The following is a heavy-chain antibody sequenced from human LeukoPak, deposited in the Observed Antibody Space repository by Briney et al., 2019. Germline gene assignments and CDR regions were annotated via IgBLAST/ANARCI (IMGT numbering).Heavy chain of an antibody. CDR3: ARKGGGSGRYYDSYYYDGMDV. V-gene: IGHV3-30-3*01. Sequence: SCKASGYTFTGYYMHWVRQAPGKGLEWVAVIAYDGSNKYYADSVKGRFTISRDNSKNTLYLQMNSLRAEDTAVYYCARKGGGSGRYYDSYYYDGMDVWGQGTTVTVSS. D-gene: IGHD3-10*01. J-gene: IGHJ6*02. CDR1: GYTFTGYY. CDR2: IAYDGSNK.